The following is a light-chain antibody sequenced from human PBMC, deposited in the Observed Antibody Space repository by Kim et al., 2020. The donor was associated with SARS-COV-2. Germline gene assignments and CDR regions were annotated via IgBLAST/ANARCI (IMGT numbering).Light chain of an antibody. CDR2: AAS. CDR3: QQSYKAPHT. V-gene: IGKV1-39*01. J-gene: IGKJ2*01. CDR1: QNIDNY. Sequence: SATVEDRVTLSCRASQNIDNYVNWYQQKPAKAPRLLIYAASTLQSGVPPRFSGSGSGTDFVLTISSLQPEDFASYYCQQSYKAPHTFGQGTKLEI.